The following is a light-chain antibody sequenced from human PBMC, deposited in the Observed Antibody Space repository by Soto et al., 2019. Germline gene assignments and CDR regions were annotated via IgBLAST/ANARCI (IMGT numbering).Light chain of an antibody. CDR3: ATWDDSVNGWV. CDR1: TSNIGSHY. V-gene: IGLV1-47*01. J-gene: IGLJ3*02. CDR2: RIN. Sequence: QSVLTQPRSASGTPGQTVTISCSGSTSNIGSHYVHWYQQLPGTAPKLLIHRINQRPSGVPDRFSGSKSGTSASLAISGLRSEDEADYYCATWDDSVNGWVCGGGTKVTVL.